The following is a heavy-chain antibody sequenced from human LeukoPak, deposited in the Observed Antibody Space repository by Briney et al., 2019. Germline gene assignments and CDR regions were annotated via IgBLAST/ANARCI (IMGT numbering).Heavy chain of an antibody. Sequence: GRSLRLSCAASGFTFSSYGMHWVRQAPGKGLEWVAVIWYDGSNKYYADSVKGRFTISRDNSKNTLYLQMNSLRAEDTAVYYCARGVVAARDYYYYGMDVWGKGTTVTVPS. CDR2: IWYDGSNK. D-gene: IGHD2-15*01. V-gene: IGHV3-33*01. CDR3: ARGVVAARDYYYYGMDV. CDR1: GFTFSSYG. J-gene: IGHJ6*04.